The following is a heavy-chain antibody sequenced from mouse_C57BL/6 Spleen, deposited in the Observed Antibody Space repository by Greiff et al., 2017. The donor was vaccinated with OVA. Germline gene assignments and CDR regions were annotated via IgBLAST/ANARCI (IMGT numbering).Heavy chain of an antibody. D-gene: IGHD1-1*01. CDR1: GYAFSSSW. J-gene: IGHJ2*01. CDR3: ARAGYGSSPYYFDY. CDR2: IYPGDGDT. V-gene: IGHV1-82*01. Sequence: VKLVESGPELVKPGASVKISCKASGYAFSSSWMNWVKQRPGKGLEWIGRIYPGDGDTNYNGKFKGKATLTADKSSSTAYMQLSSLTSEDSAVYFCARAGYGSSPYYFDYWGQGTTLTVSS.